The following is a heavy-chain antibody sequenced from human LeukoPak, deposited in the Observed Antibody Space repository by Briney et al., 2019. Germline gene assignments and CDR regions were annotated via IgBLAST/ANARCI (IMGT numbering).Heavy chain of an antibody. CDR3: ARTVGATWDYFDY. CDR1: GLTVSSNY. V-gene: IGHV3-53*01. J-gene: IGHJ4*02. CDR2: VSTGGTT. D-gene: IGHD1-26*01. Sequence: GGSLRLSCAASGLTVSSNYMSWVRQGPGKGLEWVSVVSTGGTTHYADSVKGRFTISRDNSKNTLYLQMNSLRVEDTAVYYCARTVGATWDYFDYWGQGTLVTVSS.